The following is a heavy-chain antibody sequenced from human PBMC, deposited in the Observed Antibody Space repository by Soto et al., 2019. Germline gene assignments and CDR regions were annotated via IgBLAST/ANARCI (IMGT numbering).Heavy chain of an antibody. CDR3: AVVDSTGNWFDP. D-gene: IGHD6-25*01. V-gene: IGHV4-39*01. CDR1: GGSLSSSDFY. J-gene: IGHJ5*02. CDR2: MYYSGTT. Sequence: SETLSLTCTVPGGSLSSSDFYWGWLRQAPGKGLEFIGSMYYSGTTYYNPSLKSRVTISVDTSKNQFTLKLISVTAAGTAVYYCAVVDSTGNWFDPWGEGALVTVSS.